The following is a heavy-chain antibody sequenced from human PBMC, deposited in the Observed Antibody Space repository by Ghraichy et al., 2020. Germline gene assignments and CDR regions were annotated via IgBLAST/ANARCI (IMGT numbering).Heavy chain of an antibody. Sequence: SETLSLTCTVSGGSISSYYWSWIRQPPGKGLEWIGYIYYSGSTNYNPSLKSRVTISVDTSKNQFSLKLSSVTAADTAVYYCARQYSYDYVWGSYRYYDYWGQGTLVTVSS. CDR1: GGSISSYY. CDR2: IYYSGST. V-gene: IGHV4-59*08. D-gene: IGHD3-16*02. CDR3: ARQYSYDYVWGSYRYYDY. J-gene: IGHJ4*02.